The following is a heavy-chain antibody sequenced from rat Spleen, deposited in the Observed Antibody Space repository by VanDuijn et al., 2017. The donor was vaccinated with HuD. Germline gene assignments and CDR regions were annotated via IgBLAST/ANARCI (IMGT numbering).Heavy chain of an antibody. CDR3: ARQADYGYTYSYSVMDA. CDR2: IWAGGST. J-gene: IGHJ4*01. Sequence: QVQLKESGPGLMQPSETLSLTCTVSGFSLTSNGVGWVRQPLGKGLVWMGTIWAGGSTNYNSAVQSRLSISRDTSKSQVFLKKNNLQPEDTGTYYCARQADYGYTYSYSVMDAWGQGASVTVSS. D-gene: IGHD1-9*01. V-gene: IGHV2-72*01. CDR1: GFSLTSNG.